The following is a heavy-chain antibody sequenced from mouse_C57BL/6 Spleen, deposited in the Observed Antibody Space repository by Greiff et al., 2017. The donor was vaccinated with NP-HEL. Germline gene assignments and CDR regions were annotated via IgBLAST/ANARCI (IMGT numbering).Heavy chain of an antibody. J-gene: IGHJ1*03. CDR1: GYTFTEYT. D-gene: IGHD1-1*01. CDR3: ARHEEEGSSSHWYFDV. Sequence: QVQLQQSGAEPVEPGASVKLSCKASGYTFTEYTIHWVKQRSGQGLEWIGWFYPGSGSIKYNEKFKDKATLTADKSSSTVYMELSRLTSEDSAVYFCARHEEEGSSSHWYFDVWGTGTTVTVSS. V-gene: IGHV1-62-2*01. CDR2: FYPGSGSI.